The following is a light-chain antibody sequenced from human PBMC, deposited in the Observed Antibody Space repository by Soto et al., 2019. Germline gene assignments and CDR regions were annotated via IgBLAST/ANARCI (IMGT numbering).Light chain of an antibody. J-gene: IGKJ4*01. CDR2: LAS. V-gene: IGKV1-39*01. Sequence: GDRVTVTCRASQKIHNFVSWYQQKPGQAPKLLIFLASTLENGVPSRFGGSGSGTDFTLTISSLQPEDFAVYYCQQRSNWPAFGGGTKVDIK. CDR3: QQRSNWPA. CDR1: QKIHNF.